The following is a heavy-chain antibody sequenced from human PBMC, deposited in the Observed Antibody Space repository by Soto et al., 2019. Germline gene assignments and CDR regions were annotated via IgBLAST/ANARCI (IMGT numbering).Heavy chain of an antibody. Sequence: PGGSLRLSCAASGFTFSSYWMHWVRQAPGKGLVWVSRINSDGSSTSYADSVKGRFTISRDNAKNTLYLQMNSLRAEDTAVYYCAREHDCGVDCYYYYDMDVWGQGTTVTVPS. CDR1: GFTFSSYW. CDR3: AREHDCGVDCYYYYDMDV. J-gene: IGHJ6*02. V-gene: IGHV3-74*01. CDR2: INSDGSST. D-gene: IGHD2-21*01.